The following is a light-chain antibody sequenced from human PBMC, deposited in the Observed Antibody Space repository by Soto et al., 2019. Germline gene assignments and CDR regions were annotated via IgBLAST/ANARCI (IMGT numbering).Light chain of an antibody. V-gene: IGKV3-20*01. CDR1: QSVGSGY. CDR3: QHYGTSPPDT. Sequence: EVVLTQSPGTLSLSPGERVTLYCRASQSVGSGYLAWFQQKAGQTPRLLIFGTSHRPTYIPDRFSASGSGTDFTLTISRVEPEDFAVYYCQHYGTSPPDTFGQGTRLEIK. J-gene: IGKJ2*01. CDR2: GTS.